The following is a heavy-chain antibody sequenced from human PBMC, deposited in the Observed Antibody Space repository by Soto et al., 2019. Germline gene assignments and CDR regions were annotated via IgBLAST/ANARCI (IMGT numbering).Heavy chain of an antibody. J-gene: IGHJ3*02. CDR3: ARATVTTKAFDI. Sequence: SETLSLTCAVSGYSISSGYYWGWIRQPPGKGLEWIGSIYHSGSTYYNPSLKSRVTISVDRSKNQFSLKLSSVTAADTAVYYCARATVTTKAFDIWGQGTMVTVSS. V-gene: IGHV4-38-2*01. D-gene: IGHD4-17*01. CDR1: GYSISSGYY. CDR2: IYHSGST.